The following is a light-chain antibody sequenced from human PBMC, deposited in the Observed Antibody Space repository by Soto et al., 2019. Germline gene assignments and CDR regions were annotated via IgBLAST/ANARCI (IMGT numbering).Light chain of an antibody. CDR3: ATWDDSLSGRV. CDR2: GNN. J-gene: IGLJ2*01. Sequence: QSVLTQPPSASGTPGQRVTISCSGSSSNIGSNYVYWFHQLPGSAPKLLIYGNNQRPSGVPDRFSGSKSGSSASLAISGLRSEDEADDYCATWDDSLSGRVFGGGTKLTVL. CDR1: SSNIGSNY. V-gene: IGLV1-47*01.